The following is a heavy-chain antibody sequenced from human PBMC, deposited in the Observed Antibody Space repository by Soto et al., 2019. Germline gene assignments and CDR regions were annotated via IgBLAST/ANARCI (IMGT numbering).Heavy chain of an antibody. CDR3: ARTSYDFWSGYYLGYYFDY. CDR2: IFSNDEK. V-gene: IGHV2-26*01. D-gene: IGHD3-3*01. CDR1: GFSLINARMG. J-gene: IGHJ4*02. Sequence: SGPTLVNPTETLTLTCTFSGFSLINARMGVSWIRQPPGNALEWLAHIFSNDEKSYSTSLKSRLTISKDTSKSQVVLTMTNMDPVDTATYYCARTSYDFWSGYYLGYYFDYWGQGTLVTVSS.